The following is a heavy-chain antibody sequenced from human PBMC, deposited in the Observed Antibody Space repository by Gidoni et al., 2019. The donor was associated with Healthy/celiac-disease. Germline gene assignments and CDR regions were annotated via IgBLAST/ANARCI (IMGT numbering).Heavy chain of an antibody. CDR3: AKDRARPSGISLGWSNLFDY. J-gene: IGHJ4*02. V-gene: IGHV3-23*01. D-gene: IGHD6-19*01. CDR1: GFTFSSYA. CDR2: ISGSGGST. Sequence: EVQLLESGGGLVQPGGSLRLSCAASGFTFSSYAMSWVRQAPGKGLEWVSAISGSGGSTYYADSVKGRFTISRDNSKNTLYLQMNSLRAEDTAVYYCAKDRARPSGISLGWSNLFDYWGQGTLVTVSS.